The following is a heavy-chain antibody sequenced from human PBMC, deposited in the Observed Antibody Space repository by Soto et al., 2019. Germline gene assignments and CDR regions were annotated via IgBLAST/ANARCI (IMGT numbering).Heavy chain of an antibody. D-gene: IGHD1-26*01. J-gene: IGHJ5*02. CDR1: GFTFSSYA. CDR3: ARGGSIPS. CDR2: ISYDGSNK. Sequence: GGSLRLSCAASGFTFSSYAMHWVRQAPGKGLEWVAVISYDGSNKYYADSVKGRFTISRDNSKNTLYLQMNSLRAEDTAVYYCARGGSIPSWGQGTLVTVSS. V-gene: IGHV3-30-3*01.